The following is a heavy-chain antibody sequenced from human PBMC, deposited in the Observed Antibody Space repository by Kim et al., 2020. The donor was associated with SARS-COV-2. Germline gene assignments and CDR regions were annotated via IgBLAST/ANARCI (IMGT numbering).Heavy chain of an antibody. CDR2: IGDDGSNK. Sequence: GGSLRLSCAASGFTFSSYGMHWVRQAPGKGLEWVAVIGDDGSNKDYADSVKGRFTISRDNSKNTLYLQMNSLRAEDTAVYYCARGGVLRYFDWLPAHDYWGQGTLVTVSS. J-gene: IGHJ4*02. CDR3: ARGGVLRYFDWLPAHDY. D-gene: IGHD3-9*01. CDR1: GFTFSSYG. V-gene: IGHV3-33*01.